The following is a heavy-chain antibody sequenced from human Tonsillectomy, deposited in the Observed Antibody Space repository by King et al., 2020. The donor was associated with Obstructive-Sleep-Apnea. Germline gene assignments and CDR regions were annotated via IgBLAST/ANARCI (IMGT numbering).Heavy chain of an antibody. CDR3: ARELLWFGELLLYYFDY. V-gene: IGHV4-39*07. Sequence: QLQESGPGLVKPSETLSLTCTVSGGSISSNNYYWGWIRHPPGKRLELIGGIHYSGSTYHNPSLKSRVDRLVATSKNQFSLKLSSVTAADTAVYYCARELLWFGELLLYYFDYWGQGTLVTVSS. CDR1: GGSISSNNYY. CDR2: IHYSGST. D-gene: IGHD3-10*01. J-gene: IGHJ4*02.